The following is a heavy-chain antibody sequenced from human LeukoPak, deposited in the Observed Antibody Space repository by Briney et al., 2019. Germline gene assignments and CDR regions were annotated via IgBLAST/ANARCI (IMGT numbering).Heavy chain of an antibody. J-gene: IGHJ1*01. Sequence: GGSLRLSCAASGFTVSDHYMTWVRQAPGKGLEWVANIKTDASEKYYADSVKGRFTISRDNAKMSLYLQMNSLRVEDTAVYYCATYSTRNAREFQSWGQGTLVTVSS. V-gene: IGHV3-7*01. CDR2: IKTDASEK. CDR3: ATYSTRNAREFQS. CDR1: GFTVSDHY. D-gene: IGHD4-11*01.